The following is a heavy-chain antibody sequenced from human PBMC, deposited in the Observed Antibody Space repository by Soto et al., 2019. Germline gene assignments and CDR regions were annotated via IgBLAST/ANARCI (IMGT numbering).Heavy chain of an antibody. D-gene: IGHD2-15*01. CDR1: GFTVSSNY. V-gene: IGHV3-66*01. Sequence: EVQLVESGGGLVQPGGSLRLSCAASGFTVSSNYMSWVRQAPGKGLEWVSVIYSGGSTYYADSVKGRFTISRDNSKNTLYLQMNSLRAEDTAVYYCAGCSGGSCPLGYYYYGMDVWGQGTTVTVSS. J-gene: IGHJ6*02. CDR3: AGCSGGSCPLGYYYYGMDV. CDR2: IYSGGST.